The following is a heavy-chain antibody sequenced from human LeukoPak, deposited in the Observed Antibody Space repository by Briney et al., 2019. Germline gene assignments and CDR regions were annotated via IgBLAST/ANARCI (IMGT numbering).Heavy chain of an antibody. J-gene: IGHJ4*02. CDR1: GGSISSYY. V-gene: IGHV4-59*13. D-gene: IGHD4-23*01. CDR2: IYSSGSN. CDR3: ARDRGYGGIFDY. Sequence: SETLSLTCTVSGGSISSYYWSWIRQPPGKGREGIGYIYSSGSNKYNPSLTSRVAISLDTSKNDFSLRLRSVTAADTAVYYCARDRGYGGIFDYWGQGALVTVYS.